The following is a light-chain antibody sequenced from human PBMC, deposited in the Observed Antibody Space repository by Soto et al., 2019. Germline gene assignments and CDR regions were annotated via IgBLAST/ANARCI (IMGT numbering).Light chain of an antibody. CDR1: SSDVGAYNY. CDR2: EVS. Sequence: QSVLTQPPSASGSPGQSVTISCTGTSSDVGAYNYVSWYQQYPGKAPKLMIYEVSKRPSGVPDRFSGSKSGKTASLTVSGLQHEDEADYYCTSYAGSDILVFGGGTKVTVL. V-gene: IGLV2-8*01. J-gene: IGLJ3*02. CDR3: TSYAGSDILV.